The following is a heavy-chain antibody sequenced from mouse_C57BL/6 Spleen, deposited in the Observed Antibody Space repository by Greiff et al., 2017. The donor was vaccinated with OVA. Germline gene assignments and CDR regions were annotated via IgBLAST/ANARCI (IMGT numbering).Heavy chain of an antibody. CDR1: GYTFTSYD. V-gene: IGHV1-85*01. CDR3: ARSLEMDSSGYLDY. Sequence: QVQLKESGPELVKPGASVKLSCKASGYTFTSYDINWVKQRPGQGLEWIGWIYPRDGSTKYNEKFKGKATLTVDTSSSTAYMELHSLTSEDSAVYFCARSLEMDSSGYLDYWGQGTTLTVSS. J-gene: IGHJ2*01. CDR2: IYPRDGST. D-gene: IGHD3-2*02.